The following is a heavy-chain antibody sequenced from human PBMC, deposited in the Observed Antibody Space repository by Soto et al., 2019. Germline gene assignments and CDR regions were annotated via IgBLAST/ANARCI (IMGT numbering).Heavy chain of an antibody. Sequence: QVQLVQSGAEVKKPGASVKVSCKASGYTFTGYYIYWVRQAPVQGLAWMGWINPNSGGTNYAQKFQGWVTMTRDTSINTACMELSRLKSDDTAVYYCARGTARSSSWYWANDYWGQGTLVTVSS. V-gene: IGHV1-2*04. CDR1: GYTFTGYY. CDR3: ARGTARSSSWYWANDY. D-gene: IGHD6-13*01. J-gene: IGHJ4*02. CDR2: INPNSGGT.